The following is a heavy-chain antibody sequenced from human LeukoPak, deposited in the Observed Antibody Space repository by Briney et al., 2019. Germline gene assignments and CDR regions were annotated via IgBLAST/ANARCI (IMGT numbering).Heavy chain of an antibody. CDR2: VFYTGYT. V-gene: IGHV4-59*01. CDR1: GGSINNYY. J-gene: IGHJ4*02. CDR3: ASRDAYHEGYFDY. Sequence: SETLSLTCTVSGGSINNYYWSWVRQPPVKGLEWIGYVFYTGYTNYNPSLKSRVTISVDTSKNQFSLKLSSVTAADTAVYYCASRDAYHEGYFDYWGQGTLVTVSS. D-gene: IGHD5-24*01.